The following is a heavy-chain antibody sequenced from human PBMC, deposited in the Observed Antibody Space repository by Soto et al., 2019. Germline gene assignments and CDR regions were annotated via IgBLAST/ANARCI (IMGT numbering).Heavy chain of an antibody. CDR3: ARMSRQLVAINSFDP. D-gene: IGHD6-6*01. J-gene: IGHJ5*02. CDR2: IFSNDEK. CDR1: GFSLSNARMG. V-gene: IGHV2-26*01. Sequence: SGPTLVNPTETLTLTCTGSGFSLSNARMGVSWIRQPPGKALEWLTHIFSNDEKSYSTSLKSRLTISKDTSKSQVVLTMTNMDPVDTATYYCARMSRQLVAINSFDPWGQGTLVTVSS.